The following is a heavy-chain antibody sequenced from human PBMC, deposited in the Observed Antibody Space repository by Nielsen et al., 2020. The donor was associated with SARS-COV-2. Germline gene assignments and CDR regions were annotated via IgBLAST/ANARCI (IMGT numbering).Heavy chain of an antibody. Sequence: GGSLRLSCAASGFTFSSYSMNWVRQAPGKGLEWVSSISSSSSYIYYADSVKGRFTISRDNAKNSLYLQMNSLRAEDTAVYYCAREGQPAARLNWFDPWGQGTLVTVSS. CDR3: AREGQPAARLNWFDP. D-gene: IGHD2-2*01. CDR1: GFTFSSYS. J-gene: IGHJ5*02. V-gene: IGHV3-21*01. CDR2: ISSSSSYI.